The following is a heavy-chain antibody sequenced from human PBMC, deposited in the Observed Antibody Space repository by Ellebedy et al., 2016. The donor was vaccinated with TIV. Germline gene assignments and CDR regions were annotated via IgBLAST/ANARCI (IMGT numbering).Heavy chain of an antibody. CDR3: ARHDPRYYESSGFYYGGWFDP. J-gene: IGHJ5*02. CDR2: IDYSGNT. CDR1: GVSITSHF. D-gene: IGHD3-22*01. Sequence: SETLSLTCTVSGVSITSHFWSWIRQPPGKGLEWIGYIDYSGNTNYNPSLQSRVTVSVDTSKNQFSLKLSSVTAADTAVYFCARHDPRYYESSGFYYGGWFDPWGQGTLVTVSS. V-gene: IGHV4-59*08.